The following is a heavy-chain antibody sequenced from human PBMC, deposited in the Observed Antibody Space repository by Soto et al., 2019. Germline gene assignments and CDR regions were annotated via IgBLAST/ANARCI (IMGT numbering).Heavy chain of an antibody. Sequence: EVHLLESGGGLVQPGGSLRLSCATSGFTFNNYAMNWVRQAPGKGLEWVSTISGSGGSTYYADSVKGRFTISRDNSKNTLYLQLNSLRAEDTAVYYCAKPTGLSGGRQAVDYWGQGAQVTVSS. D-gene: IGHD2-15*01. CDR2: ISGSGGST. CDR1: GFTFNNYA. CDR3: AKPTGLSGGRQAVDY. J-gene: IGHJ4*02. V-gene: IGHV3-23*01.